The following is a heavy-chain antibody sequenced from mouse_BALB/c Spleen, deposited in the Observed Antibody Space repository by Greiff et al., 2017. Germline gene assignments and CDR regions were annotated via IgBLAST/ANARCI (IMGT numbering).Heavy chain of an antibody. CDR2: IDPENGDT. CDR3: NAPITTVVARYAMDY. J-gene: IGHJ4*01. V-gene: IGHV14-4*02. Sequence: VQLQQSGAELVRSGASVKLSCTASGFNIKDYYMHWVKQRPEQGLEWIGWIDPENGDTEYAPKFQGKATTTADTSSNTAYLQLSSLTSEDTAVYYCNAPITTVVARYAMDYWGQGTSVTVSS. CDR1: GFNIKDYY. D-gene: IGHD1-1*01.